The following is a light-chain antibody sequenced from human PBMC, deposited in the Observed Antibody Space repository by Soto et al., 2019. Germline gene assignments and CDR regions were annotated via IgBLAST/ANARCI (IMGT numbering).Light chain of an antibody. Sequence: PGERATLSCRASQSVSNSYLAWYQQKPGQAPRLLIYGVSSRATGIPDRFSGSGSGTDFTLTITRLEPEDFAVYYCQQYSSSPLTFGGGTKVDTK. V-gene: IGKV3-20*01. J-gene: IGKJ4*01. CDR2: GVS. CDR1: QSVSNSY. CDR3: QQYSSSPLT.